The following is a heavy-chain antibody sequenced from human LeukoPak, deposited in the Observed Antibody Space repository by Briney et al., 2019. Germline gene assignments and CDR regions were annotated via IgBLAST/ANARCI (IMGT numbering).Heavy chain of an antibody. D-gene: IGHD4-17*01. CDR2: ISAYNGNT. V-gene: IGHV1-18*01. Sequence: ASAKVSCKASGYTFTSYGISWVRQAPGQGLEWMGWISAYNGNTNYAQKLQGRVTMTTDTSTSTAYMELRSPRSDDTAVYYCATYDYGDYDPYWGQGTLVTVSS. CDR3: ATYDYGDYDPY. CDR1: GYTFTSYG. J-gene: IGHJ4*02.